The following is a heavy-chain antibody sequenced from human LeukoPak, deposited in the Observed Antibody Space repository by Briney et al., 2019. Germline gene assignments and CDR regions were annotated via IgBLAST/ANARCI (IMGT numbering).Heavy chain of an antibody. CDR2: ISSSSSYI. CDR1: GFTFSSYS. V-gene: IGHV3-21*01. Sequence: GGSLRLSCAASGFTFSSYSMNWVRQAPGKGLEWVSSISSSSSYIYYADSVKGRFTISRDNAKNSLYLQMNSLRAEDTAVYYCARDRVATISPRPPYYYYYMDVWAKGPRSPSP. D-gene: IGHD5-12*01. J-gene: IGHJ6*03. CDR3: ARDRVATISPRPPYYYYYMDV.